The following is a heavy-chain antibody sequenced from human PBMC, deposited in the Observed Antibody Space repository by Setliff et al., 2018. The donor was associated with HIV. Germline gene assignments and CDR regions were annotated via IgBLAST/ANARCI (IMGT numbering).Heavy chain of an antibody. V-gene: IGHV3-23*01. Sequence: HPGGSLRLSCAASGFAFDNYCMTWVRQAPGKGLEWVSAIGGSTGSTYYADSAKGRFIISRDNSQNTLYLQMNSLRADDTAIYYCAKGFRPVDTALVSGPTYWGQGIRVTVSS. D-gene: IGHD5-18*01. J-gene: IGHJ4*02. CDR2: IGGSTGST. CDR3: AKGFRPVDTALVSGPTY. CDR1: GFAFDNYC.